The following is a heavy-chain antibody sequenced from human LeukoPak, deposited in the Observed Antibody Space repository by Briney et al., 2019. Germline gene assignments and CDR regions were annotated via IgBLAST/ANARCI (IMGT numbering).Heavy chain of an antibody. CDR1: GGSISSYY. Sequence: SETLFLTCTVSGGSISSYYWSWIRQPAGKGLEWIGRIYTSGSTNYNPSLKSRVTMSVDTSKNQFSLKLSSVTAADTAVYYCARDRDTMVRGVIHYYYYYMDVWGKGTTVTISS. V-gene: IGHV4-4*07. CDR2: IYTSGST. J-gene: IGHJ6*03. D-gene: IGHD3-10*01. CDR3: ARDRDTMVRGVIHYYYYYMDV.